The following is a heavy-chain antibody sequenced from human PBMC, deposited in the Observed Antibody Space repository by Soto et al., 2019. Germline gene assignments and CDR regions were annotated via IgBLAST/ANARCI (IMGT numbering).Heavy chain of an antibody. CDR2: IGSADDP. J-gene: IGHJ6*04. CDR3: ARAYSGRLPRRADYYFAMDV. CDR1: GFTFSTYD. D-gene: IGHD2-15*01. Sequence: EVQLVESGGGVVQPGGSLRLYCAASGFTFSTYDMHWVRQATGKGLEWVSAIGSADDPYYLGSVKGRFTISRENAKNSWYLQMNSRRAGDTAVYYCARAYSGRLPRRADYYFAMDVWGKGTTVTASS. V-gene: IGHV3-13*05.